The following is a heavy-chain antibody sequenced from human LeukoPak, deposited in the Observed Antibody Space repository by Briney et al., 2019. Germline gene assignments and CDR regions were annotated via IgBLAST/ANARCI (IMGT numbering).Heavy chain of an antibody. Sequence: SETLSLTCKVSGGSIGSSGFYWGWIRQPPGKGLEWIGSIYYPESTHYNPSLESRVTISVDTSKHQVSLTLSSVTATDTAVYHCVRHVSSGWDYYNGLDVWGQGTTVTVSS. CDR1: GGSIGSSGFY. V-gene: IGHV4-39*01. J-gene: IGHJ6*02. CDR3: VRHVSSGWDYYNGLDV. CDR2: IYYPEST. D-gene: IGHD6-19*01.